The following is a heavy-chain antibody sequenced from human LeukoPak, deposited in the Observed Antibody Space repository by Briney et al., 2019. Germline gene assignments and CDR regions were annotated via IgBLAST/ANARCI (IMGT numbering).Heavy chain of an antibody. Sequence: PGGSLRLSCAASGFTFSDYSLSWVRQAPGKGLEWVSSISSSRNYKYYSDSVKGRFTISRDNSKNTLYLQMNSLRAEDTAVYYCAKSAPNPKIWFGEYWGQGTLVTVSS. V-gene: IGHV3-21*04. J-gene: IGHJ4*02. CDR1: GFTFSDYS. CDR2: ISSSRNYK. CDR3: AKSAPNPKIWFGEY. D-gene: IGHD3-10*01.